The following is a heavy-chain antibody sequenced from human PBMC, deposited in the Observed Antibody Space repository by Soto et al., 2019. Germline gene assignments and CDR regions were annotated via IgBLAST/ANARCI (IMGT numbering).Heavy chain of an antibody. Sequence: TSETLSLTCTVSGGSISSGGYYWSWIRQHPGKGLEWIGYIYYSGSTYYNPSLKSRVTISVDTSKNQFSLKLSSVTAADTAVYYCARDRIEGITGTTSGMDVWGQGTTVTVSS. V-gene: IGHV4-31*03. CDR3: ARDRIEGITGTTSGMDV. CDR1: GGSISSGGYY. CDR2: IYYSGST. D-gene: IGHD1-20*01. J-gene: IGHJ6*02.